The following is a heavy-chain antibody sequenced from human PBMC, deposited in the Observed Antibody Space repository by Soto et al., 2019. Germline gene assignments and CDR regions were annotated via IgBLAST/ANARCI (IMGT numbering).Heavy chain of an antibody. D-gene: IGHD4-17*01. J-gene: IGHJ6*02. V-gene: IGHV3-48*02. CDR1: GFTFSSYS. CDR2: ISSSSSTI. Sequence: GGSLRLSCAASGFTFSSYSMNWVRQAPGKGLEWVSYISSSSSTIYYADSVKGRFTISREHAKTSLYLQMNSMRDEDTAVYYCARDHLTTAFYYCYGINVGGQGTTVTVS. CDR3: ARDHLTTAFYYCYGINV.